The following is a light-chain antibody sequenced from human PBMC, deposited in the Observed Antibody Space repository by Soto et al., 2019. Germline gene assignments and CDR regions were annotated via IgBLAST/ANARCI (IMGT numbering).Light chain of an antibody. V-gene: IGKV1-39*01. CDR1: QSISSY. CDR3: QQSYSTPYT. Sequence: DMQMTQSPSSLSASVGDRVTITCRASQSISSYLNWYQQKPGKAPKLLIYAASSLQSGVPSRFSGSGSGTDFTLTISSLQPEDFATYYCQQSYSTPYTLGQGTKVDXK. J-gene: IGKJ2*01. CDR2: AAS.